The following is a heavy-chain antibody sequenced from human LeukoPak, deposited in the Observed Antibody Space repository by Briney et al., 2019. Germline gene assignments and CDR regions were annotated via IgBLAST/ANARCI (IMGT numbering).Heavy chain of an antibody. CDR2: INHSGST. D-gene: IGHD5-18*01. CDR1: GGSFSGYY. CDR3: ARGPTGYSYGGYYYYGMDV. Sequence: SETLSPTCAVYGGSFSGYYWSWIRQPPGKGLEWIGEINHSGSTNYNPSLKSRVTISVDTSKNQFSLKLSSVTAADTAVYYCARGPTGYSYGGYYYYGMDVWGQGTTVTVSS. V-gene: IGHV4-34*01. J-gene: IGHJ6*02.